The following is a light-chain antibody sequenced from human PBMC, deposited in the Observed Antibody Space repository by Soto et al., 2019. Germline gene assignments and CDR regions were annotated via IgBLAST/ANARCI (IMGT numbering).Light chain of an antibody. CDR1: QSVSSSY. CDR3: QQYNNWLSIT. V-gene: IGKV3D-15*01. CDR2: GAS. Sequence: EIVLTQSPGTLSLSPGERATLSCRASQSVSSSYLAWYQQKPGQAPRLLFYGASTRATGIPARFSGSGSGTEFTLTISSLQSEDFAVYYCQQYNNWLSITFGQGTRLEIK. J-gene: IGKJ5*01.